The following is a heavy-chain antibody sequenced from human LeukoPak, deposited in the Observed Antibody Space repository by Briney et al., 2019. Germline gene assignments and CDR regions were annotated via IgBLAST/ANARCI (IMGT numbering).Heavy chain of an antibody. V-gene: IGHV4-39*01. CDR2: IYYSGST. J-gene: IGHJ4*02. CDR3: ASRYYYDSSGYFLY. Sequence: SETLSLTCTVSGNSIRSSSYYWGWIRQPPGKGREWIGYIYYSGSTYYSSSLKSRVTISVDTSKNQFSLKLNSVTAADTAVYYCASRYYYDSSGYFLYWGQGTLVTVSS. CDR1: GNSIRSSSYY. D-gene: IGHD3-22*01.